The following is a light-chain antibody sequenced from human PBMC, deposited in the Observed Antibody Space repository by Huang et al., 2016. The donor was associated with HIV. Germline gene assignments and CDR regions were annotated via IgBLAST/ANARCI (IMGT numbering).Light chain of an antibody. CDR1: QSVSSY. Sequence: EIVLTQSPATLSLSPGERASLSCRASQSVSSYLTCYQQKPGQAPRLLIYDASNRATGIPPRFSGSGSGTDFTLTISSLEPEDFAVYYCQQRSNWPLTFGGGTKVEI. J-gene: IGKJ4*01. CDR3: QQRSNWPLT. CDR2: DAS. V-gene: IGKV3-11*01.